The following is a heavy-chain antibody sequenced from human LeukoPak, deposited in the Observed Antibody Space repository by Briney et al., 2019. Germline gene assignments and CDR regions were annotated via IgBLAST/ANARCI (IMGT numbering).Heavy chain of an antibody. Sequence: GGSLRLSCAASGFTFITYWMTWVRQAPGKGLEWVASINQDGSEKYYVDSVKGRFTISRDNAKNSLYLQMNSLRAEDTAVYYCARENYGGNHWDWGQGTLVTVSS. J-gene: IGHJ4*02. CDR3: ARENYGGNHWD. CDR2: INQDGSEK. CDR1: GFTFITYW. D-gene: IGHD4-23*01. V-gene: IGHV3-7*01.